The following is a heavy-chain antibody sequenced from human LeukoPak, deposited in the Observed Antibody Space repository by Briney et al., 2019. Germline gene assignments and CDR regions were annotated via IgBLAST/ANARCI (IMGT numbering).Heavy chain of an antibody. CDR1: GFTFSNAW. Sequence: GGSLRLSCAASGFTFSNAWMSWVRQAPGKGLEWVGRIKSKIDGGTTDYAAPVKGRFTISRDDSKNTLYLQMNSLKTEDTAVYYCTTDRLAYDGDYYMDVWGKGTTVTISS. J-gene: IGHJ6*03. CDR2: IKSKIDGGTT. CDR3: TTDRLAYDGDYYMDV. V-gene: IGHV3-15*01. D-gene: IGHD5-12*01.